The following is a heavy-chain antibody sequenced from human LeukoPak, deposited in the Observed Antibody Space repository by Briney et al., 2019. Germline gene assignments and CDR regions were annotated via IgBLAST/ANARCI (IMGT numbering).Heavy chain of an antibody. D-gene: IGHD3-22*01. CDR1: GGSLSGYY. V-gene: IGHV4-39*01. J-gene: IGHJ5*02. CDR3: ARHSQPYYYDSSGYYHRGFDP. Sequence: PSETLSLTCAVYGGSLSGYYWTWIRQTPGKGLEWIGSIYYSGSTYYNPSLKSRVTISVDTSKNQFSLRLSSVTAADTAVYYCARHSQPYYYDSSGYYHRGFDPWGQGTLVTVSS. CDR2: IYYSGST.